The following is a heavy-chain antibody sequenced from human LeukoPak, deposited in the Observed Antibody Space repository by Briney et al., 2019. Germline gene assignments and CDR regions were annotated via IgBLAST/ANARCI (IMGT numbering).Heavy chain of an antibody. V-gene: IGHV1-2*02. D-gene: IGHD1-26*01. J-gene: IGHJ6*03. CDR1: GYSFNDKY. CDR2: INPNSGGT. Sequence: PEASVKVSCKASGYSFNDKYLHWVRQAPGQGLEWMGWINPNSGGTNYAQKFQGRVTMTRDTSISTAYMELSRLRSDDTAVYYCARASSGSYYDYYMDVWGKGTTVTVSS. CDR3: ARASSGSYYDYYMDV.